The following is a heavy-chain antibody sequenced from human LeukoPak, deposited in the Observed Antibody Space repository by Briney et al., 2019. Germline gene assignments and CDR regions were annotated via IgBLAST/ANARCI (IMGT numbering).Heavy chain of an antibody. CDR2: IYYTGST. CDR1: GDSISNGGYF. Sequence: PSQTLSLTCTVSGDSISNGGYFWSWIRQHPGKGLEWIGYIYYTGSTTYNPSLQSRVTISVDTSKNNFSLRLNSVTAADTAVYFCARGLPGARIPYHFDSWGQGTLVAVSS. J-gene: IGHJ4*02. CDR3: ARGLPGARIPYHFDS. V-gene: IGHV4-31*03. D-gene: IGHD1-1*01.